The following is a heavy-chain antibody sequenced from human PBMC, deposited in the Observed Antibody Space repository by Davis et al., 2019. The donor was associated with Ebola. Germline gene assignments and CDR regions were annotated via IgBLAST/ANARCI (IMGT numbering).Heavy chain of an antibody. D-gene: IGHD3-16*01. Sequence: ASVKVSCKASGYTFTSYGISWVRQAPGQGLEWMGWISAYNGNTNYAQKLQGRVTMTWDTTTSTVYMELSSLRSGAPAVYYCSRGVEQPWGQGTLATVSS. CDR1: GYTFTSYG. CDR3: SRGVEQP. V-gene: IGHV1-18*01. J-gene: IGHJ5*02. CDR2: ISAYNGNT.